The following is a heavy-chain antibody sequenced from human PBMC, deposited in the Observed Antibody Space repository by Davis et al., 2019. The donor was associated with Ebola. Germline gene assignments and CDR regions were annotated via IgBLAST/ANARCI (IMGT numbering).Heavy chain of an antibody. CDR2: ISWDGRST. Sequence: GESLKISCAASGFTFGDYAMHWVRQAPGKGLEWVPLISWDGRSTAYGDSVRDRFTISRDNSGNFLYLQMNGLRVEDSALYYCTAYDSTFRNYWGQGTLVTVSS. CDR1: GFTFGDYA. V-gene: IGHV3-43D*03. J-gene: IGHJ4*02. D-gene: IGHD3-22*01. CDR3: TAYDSTFRNY.